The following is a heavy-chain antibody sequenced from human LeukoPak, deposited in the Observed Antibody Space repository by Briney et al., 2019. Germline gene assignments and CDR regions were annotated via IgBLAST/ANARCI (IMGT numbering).Heavy chain of an antibody. CDR2: IGTAGDT. CDR1: GFTFSSYD. D-gene: IGHD6-19*01. Sequence: GGSLRLSCAASGFTFSSYDMHWVRQATGKGLEWVSAIGTAGDTYYPGSVKGRFTISRENAKNSLYLQMNSLRAGDTAVYYCARGGVGIAVAPNYYYGMGVWGQGTTVNVSS. J-gene: IGHJ6*02. CDR3: ARGGVGIAVAPNYYYGMGV. V-gene: IGHV3-13*01.